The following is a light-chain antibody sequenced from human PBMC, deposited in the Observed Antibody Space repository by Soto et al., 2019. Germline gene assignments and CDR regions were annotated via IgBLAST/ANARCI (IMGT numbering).Light chain of an antibody. Sequence: QSALTQPRSVSGSPGQSVTISCTGTSSDVGGYNYVSWYQQHPGKAPKLMIYDVSKRPSGVSDRFSGSKSGNTASLTISGLQAEDEADYYCCSYAGSYTLFGGGTKLTVL. CDR2: DVS. J-gene: IGLJ2*01. CDR3: CSYAGSYTL. CDR1: SSDVGGYNY. V-gene: IGLV2-11*01.